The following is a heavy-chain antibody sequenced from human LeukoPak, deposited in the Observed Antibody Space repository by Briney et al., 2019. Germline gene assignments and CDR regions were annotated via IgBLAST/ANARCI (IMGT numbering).Heavy chain of an antibody. J-gene: IGHJ5*02. CDR1: GGSISSGTYY. D-gene: IGHD2-2*01. CDR3: ARGRGCSSTSCYLDVWFDP. V-gene: IGHV4-39*07. CDR2: INHSGST. Sequence: PSETLSLTCTVSGGSISSGTYYWSWIRQPPGKGLEWIGEINHSGSTNYNPSLKSRVTISVDTSKNQFSLKLSSVTAADTAVYHCARGRGCSSTSCYLDVWFDPWGQGTLVTVSS.